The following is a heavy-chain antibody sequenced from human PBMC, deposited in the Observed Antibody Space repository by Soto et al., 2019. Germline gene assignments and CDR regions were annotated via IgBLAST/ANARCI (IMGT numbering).Heavy chain of an antibody. CDR1: GGSISSGGYY. CDR2: IHYSGST. Sequence: SETLSLTCAVSGGSISSGGYYWSWIRQPPGKGLEWIGFIHYSGSTNYNPPLKSRVTMSVDTSKNQFSLKLTSVNAADTAVYYCTRGGDAYKNGHWGQGTLVTVSS. V-gene: IGHV4-61*08. D-gene: IGHD2-21*01. CDR3: TRGGDAYKNGH. J-gene: IGHJ4*02.